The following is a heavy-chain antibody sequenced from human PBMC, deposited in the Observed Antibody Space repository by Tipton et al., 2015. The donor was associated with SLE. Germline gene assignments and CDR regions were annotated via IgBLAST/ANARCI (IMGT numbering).Heavy chain of an antibody. J-gene: IGHJ6*03. CDR3: ARGPYYYMDV. CDR1: NGSISSSPYY. V-gene: IGHV4-39*07. Sequence: TLSLTCTVSNGSISSSPYYWGWIRQSPGKGLEWVGSMYYSGSTYYNPSLKSRVTMSVDTSRNQCFLNLTSVTAADTAVYYCARGPYYYMDVWGKGTTVTVSS. CDR2: MYYSGST.